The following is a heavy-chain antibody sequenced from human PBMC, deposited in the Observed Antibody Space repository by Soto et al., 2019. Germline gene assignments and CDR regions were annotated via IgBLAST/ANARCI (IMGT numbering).Heavy chain of an antibody. CDR2: IWYDGSNK. V-gene: IGHV3-33*01. CDR1: GFTFSSYG. CDR3: ARGSVGTTLLYYYYGMDV. J-gene: IGHJ6*02. Sequence: PGGSLRLSCAASGFTFSSYGMHWVRQAPGKGLEWVAVIWYDGSNKYYADSVKGRFTISRDNSKNTLYLQMNSLRAEDTAVYYCARGSVGTTLLYYYYGMDVWGQGTTVTVSS. D-gene: IGHD5-12*01.